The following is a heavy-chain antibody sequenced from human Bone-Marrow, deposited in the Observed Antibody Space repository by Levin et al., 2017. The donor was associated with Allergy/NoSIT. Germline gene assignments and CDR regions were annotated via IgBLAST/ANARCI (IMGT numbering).Heavy chain of an antibody. J-gene: IGHJ4*02. V-gene: IGHV3-21*06. Sequence: PGGSLRLSCAASGFSISNCTMNWVRQAPGKGLEWVASISRRSDYIHYADSVKGRFTISRDNAQNSLYLQMNGLRVEDTALYYCASGVRATGGEDYWGQGTPVTVSS. CDR2: ISRRSDYI. D-gene: IGHD3-3*01. CDR1: GFSISNCT. CDR3: ASGVRATGGEDY.